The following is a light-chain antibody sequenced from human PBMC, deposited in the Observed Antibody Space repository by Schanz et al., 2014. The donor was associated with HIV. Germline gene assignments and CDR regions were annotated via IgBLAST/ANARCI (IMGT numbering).Light chain of an antibody. CDR1: SSDVGGYNY. CDR3: SSYAGSSTVV. V-gene: IGLV2-11*01. Sequence: QSALTQPRSVSGSPGQSVTISCTGTSSDVGGYNYVSWYQQHPGKAPKLMIYDVSNRPSGVSNRFSGSKSGNTASLTISGLQAEDEADYYCSSYAGSSTVVFGGGTKLTVL. CDR2: DVS. J-gene: IGLJ2*01.